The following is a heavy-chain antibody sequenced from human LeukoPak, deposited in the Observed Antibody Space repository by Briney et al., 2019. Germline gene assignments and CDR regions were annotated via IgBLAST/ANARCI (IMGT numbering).Heavy chain of an antibody. Sequence: GGSLRLSCAASGFNFINYWMSWVRQAPGKGLEWVANVKEDGTTKQYVDSVKGRFTISRDNANNSLYLQMDSLRAEDTAVYYCVSQEVVPHWGQGTLVSVSS. CDR2: VKEDGTTK. CDR3: VSQEVVPH. J-gene: IGHJ4*02. D-gene: IGHD2-15*01. CDR1: GFNFINYW. V-gene: IGHV3-7*01.